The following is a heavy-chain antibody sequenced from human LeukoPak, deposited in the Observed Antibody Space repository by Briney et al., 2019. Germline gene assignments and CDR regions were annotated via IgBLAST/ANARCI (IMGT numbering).Heavy chain of an antibody. CDR2: IWYDGSEK. V-gene: IGHV3-33*01. J-gene: IGHJ4*02. D-gene: IGHD3-10*01. CDR3: ARDGYYGSGRPFDY. Sequence: GRSLRLSCAASGFNFNDAGNHWVRQAPGKGLEWVAVIWYDGSEKYYADSVKGRLTISRDNSKNTLYLQMNSLRADDTAVYYCARDGYYGSGRPFDYWGQGALVSVSS. CDR1: GFNFNDAG.